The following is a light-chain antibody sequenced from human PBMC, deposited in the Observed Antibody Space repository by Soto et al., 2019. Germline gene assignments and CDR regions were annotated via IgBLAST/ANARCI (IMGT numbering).Light chain of an antibody. CDR1: QSVSSN. J-gene: IGKJ2*01. V-gene: IGKV3-15*01. CDR2: GAS. Sequence: EIVMTQSPATLSVSPGERATLSCRASQSVSSNLVWYQQKPGQAPRLLICGASTRATGIPARFSGSGSGTEFTLTISSLQSEDFALYYCQQYNNWPPTFGQGTKLEIK. CDR3: QQYNNWPPT.